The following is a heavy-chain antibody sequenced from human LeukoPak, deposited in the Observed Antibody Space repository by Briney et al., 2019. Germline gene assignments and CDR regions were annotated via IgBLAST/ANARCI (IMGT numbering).Heavy chain of an antibody. J-gene: IGHJ6*02. D-gene: IGHD3-3*01. CDR1: GGTFSSYA. Sequence: GASVKVSCKASGGTFSSYAISWVRQAPGQGLEWMGGIIPIFGTANYAQKFQGRVTITADGSTSTAYMELSSLRSEDTAVYYCARDQAVRERFSEWLSRYYYYYYGMDVWGQGTTVTVSS. CDR2: IIPIFGTA. V-gene: IGHV1-69*13. CDR3: ARDQAVRERFSEWLSRYYYYYYGMDV.